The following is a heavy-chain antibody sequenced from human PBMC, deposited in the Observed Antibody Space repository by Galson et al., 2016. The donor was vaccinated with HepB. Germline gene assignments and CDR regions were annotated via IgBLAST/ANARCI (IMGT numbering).Heavy chain of an antibody. CDR3: ARSSGSYDQPFDY. V-gene: IGHV1-2*04. J-gene: IGHJ4*02. CDR1: GYTFTDYY. CDR2: VNPKTGGT. D-gene: IGHD3-22*01. Sequence: SVKVSCKASGYTFTDYYIHWVRQAPGQGLEWMGRVNPKTGGTNSAQKFQGWVTMSRDTSIITAYMELSRLRSDDTAAYYCARSSGSYDQPFDYWGQGTLVTVSP.